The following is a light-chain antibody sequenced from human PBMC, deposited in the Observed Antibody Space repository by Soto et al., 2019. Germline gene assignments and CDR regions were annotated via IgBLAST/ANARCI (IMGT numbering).Light chain of an antibody. CDR3: QRHNSYFET. J-gene: IGKJ1*01. CDR2: AAS. CDR1: QGIGSY. V-gene: IGKV1-9*01. Sequence: DIQLTQSPSFLSASVGDRVTLTCRASQGIGSYLAWYQQKPGKAPKLLIYAASTLKRGVPSRFSGSGAGTQFTLTISSLQAEDFAHYYCQRHNSYFETFGQGTKVEIK.